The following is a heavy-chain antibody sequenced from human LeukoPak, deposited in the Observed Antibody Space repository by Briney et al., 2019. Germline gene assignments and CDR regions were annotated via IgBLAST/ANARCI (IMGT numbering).Heavy chain of an antibody. CDR2: IYNSGST. V-gene: IGHV4-61*02. CDR3: ARQTFGVLYFDS. Sequence: SETLSLTCTVSGGSISSSSYYWNWIRQPAGKGLEWMGRIYNSGSTNYNPSLKSRVTISVDTSRNQLSLQLTSVTAADTAVYYCARQTFGVLYFDSWGQGTLVIVSS. CDR1: GGSISSSSYY. J-gene: IGHJ4*02. D-gene: IGHD3-10*01.